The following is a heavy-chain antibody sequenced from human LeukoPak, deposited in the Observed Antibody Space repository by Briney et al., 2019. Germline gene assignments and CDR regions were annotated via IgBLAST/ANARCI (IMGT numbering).Heavy chain of an antibody. Sequence: KPSETLSLTCTVPGVSISSSNSYWGWIRQPPGKGLEWIGEINHSGSTNYNPSLKSRVTISVDTSKNQFSLKLSSVTAADTAVYCARGYGSGSYNNFNQWGQGLLVAVSS. CDR2: INHSGST. CDR3: ARGYGSGSYNNFNQ. V-gene: IGHV4-39*07. CDR1: GVSISSSNSY. J-gene: IGHJ4*02. D-gene: IGHD3-10*01.